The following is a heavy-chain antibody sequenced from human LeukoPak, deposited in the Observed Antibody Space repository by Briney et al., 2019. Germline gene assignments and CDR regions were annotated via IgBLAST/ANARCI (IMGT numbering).Heavy chain of an antibody. Sequence: PGGSLRLSCAASGFSFNTYWMSWVRQAPGKGLEWVGRIKSKTDGGTTDYAAPVKGRFTISRDDSKNTLYLQMNSLRAEDTAVYYCARLHYSGSYNYYYMDVWGKGTTVTVSS. D-gene: IGHD1-26*01. CDR1: GFSFNTYW. CDR2: IKSKTDGGTT. CDR3: ARLHYSGSYNYYYMDV. V-gene: IGHV3-15*01. J-gene: IGHJ6*03.